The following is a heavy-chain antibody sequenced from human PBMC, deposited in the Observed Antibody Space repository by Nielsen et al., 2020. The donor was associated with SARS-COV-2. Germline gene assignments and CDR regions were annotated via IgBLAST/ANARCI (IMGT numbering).Heavy chain of an antibody. Sequence: GSLRLSCTVSGGSISSSSYYWGWIRQPPGKGLEWIGSIYYSGSTYYNPSLKSRVTISVDTSKNQFSLKLRAVTAADTAVYYCARAPSYYYGMDVWGQGSTVTVSS. CDR1: GGSISSSSYY. J-gene: IGHJ6*02. V-gene: IGHV4-39*07. CDR2: IYYSGST. CDR3: ARAPSYYYGMDV. D-gene: IGHD3-16*01.